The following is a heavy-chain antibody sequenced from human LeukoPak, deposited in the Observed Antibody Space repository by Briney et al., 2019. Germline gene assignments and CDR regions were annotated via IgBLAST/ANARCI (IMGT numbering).Heavy chain of an antibody. Sequence: SETQSLTCTVSGGSISSYYWSWIRQPPGKGREWIGYIYYSGSTNYNPSLKSRVTISVDTSKNQFSLKLSSVTAADTAVYYCARQRWLFDYWGQGTLVTVSS. D-gene: IGHD5-24*01. CDR3: ARQRWLFDY. J-gene: IGHJ4*02. CDR2: IYYSGST. V-gene: IGHV4-59*01. CDR1: GGSISSYY.